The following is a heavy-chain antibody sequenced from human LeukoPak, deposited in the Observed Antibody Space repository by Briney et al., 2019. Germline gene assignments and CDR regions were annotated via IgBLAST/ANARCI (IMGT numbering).Heavy chain of an antibody. V-gene: IGHV3-23*01. Sequence: GGSLRLSCAASGFTFSSHVMSWVRQPPGKGLEWVSIISASSSHTYYADSMRGRFAISRDNSLNRLYLQMNSLRADDTAVYYCAKDRSYGYFDYWGQGTLVTVSS. CDR1: GFTFSSHV. CDR2: ISASSSHT. D-gene: IGHD5-18*01. CDR3: AKDRSYGYFDY. J-gene: IGHJ4*02.